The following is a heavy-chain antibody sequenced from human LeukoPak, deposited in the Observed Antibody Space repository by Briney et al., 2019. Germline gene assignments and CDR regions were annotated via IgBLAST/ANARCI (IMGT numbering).Heavy chain of an antibody. J-gene: IGHJ6*02. D-gene: IGHD3-10*01. V-gene: IGHV1-69*04. CDR1: GGTFSSYA. CDR3: ARCRLLWFGELSQLYYYYGMDV. CDR2: IIPILGIA. Sequence: GASVKVSCKASGGTFSSYAISWVRQAPGQGLEWMGRIIPILGIANYAQKFQDRVTITADKSTSTAYMVLSSLRSEDTAVYYCARCRLLWFGELSQLYYYYGMDVWGQGTTVTVSS.